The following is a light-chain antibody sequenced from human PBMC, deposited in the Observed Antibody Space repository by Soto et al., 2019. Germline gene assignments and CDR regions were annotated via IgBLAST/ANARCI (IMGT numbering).Light chain of an antibody. Sequence: EIVLTQSPGTLSLSPGERATLSCRASQSVNSNYLAWYQQKPGQGPRVLMYGTSSRATGIPDRFSGSGSGTDFTLTISRLEPEDFAVYYCQQYDTSPRTFGQGTTVEI. J-gene: IGKJ1*01. CDR1: QSVNSNY. V-gene: IGKV3-20*01. CDR2: GTS. CDR3: QQYDTSPRT.